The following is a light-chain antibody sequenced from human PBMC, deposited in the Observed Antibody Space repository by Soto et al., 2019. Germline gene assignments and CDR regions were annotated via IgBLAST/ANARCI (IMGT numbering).Light chain of an antibody. CDR2: DVT. CDR1: SSDVGGFNY. Sequence: QSVLTQPASVSGSPGQSITISCTGTSSDVGGFNYVSWYQQHPGKAPKLMIYDVTNRPSGVSYRFSGSKSGNTASLTISGLQAEDETDYYCNSYSTSTTHVFGTGTKVPDL. V-gene: IGLV2-14*03. CDR3: NSYSTSTTHV. J-gene: IGLJ1*01.